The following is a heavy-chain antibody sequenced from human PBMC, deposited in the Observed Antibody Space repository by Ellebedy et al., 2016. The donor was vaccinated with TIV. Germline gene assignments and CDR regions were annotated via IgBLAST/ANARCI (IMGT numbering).Heavy chain of an antibody. D-gene: IGHD5-12*01. J-gene: IGHJ4*02. CDR3: ARAESGGYAWDY. Sequence: AASVKVSCKASGGTFSSYAISWVRQAPGQGLEWMGGILPIFGAANYAQKFQGRVTITADESKSTAFMELSSLRSEDTAVYFCARAESGGYAWDYWGQGTLVTVSS. V-gene: IGHV1-69*13. CDR1: GGTFSSYA. CDR2: ILPIFGAA.